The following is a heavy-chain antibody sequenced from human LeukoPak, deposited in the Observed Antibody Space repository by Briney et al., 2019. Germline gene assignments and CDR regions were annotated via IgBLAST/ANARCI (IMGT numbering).Heavy chain of an antibody. D-gene: IGHD6-19*01. V-gene: IGHV3-30*02. CDR2: IRYDGSNK. Sequence: GGSLRLSCAASGFTFSSYGMHWVRQAPGKGLEWVAFIRYDGSNKYYADSVKGRFTISRDNSKNTLYLQMNSLRAEDTAVYYCAKGLYSSGWPPGWDYWGQGTLVTVSS. CDR1: GFTFSSYG. J-gene: IGHJ4*02. CDR3: AKGLYSSGWPPGWDY.